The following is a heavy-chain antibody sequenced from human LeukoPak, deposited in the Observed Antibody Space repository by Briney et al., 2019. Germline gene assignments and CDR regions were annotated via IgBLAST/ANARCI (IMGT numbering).Heavy chain of an antibody. J-gene: IGHJ5*02. Sequence: ASVKVSCKASGGTFSSYAISWVRQAPGQGLEWMGGIIPTFGTASYAQKFQGRVTITADESTSTAYMELSSLRSEDTAVYYCASGGEEDIVVVPAAHGWFDPWGQGTLVTVSS. D-gene: IGHD2-2*01. CDR2: IIPTFGTA. CDR3: ASGGEEDIVVVPAAHGWFDP. V-gene: IGHV1-69*13. CDR1: GGTFSSYA.